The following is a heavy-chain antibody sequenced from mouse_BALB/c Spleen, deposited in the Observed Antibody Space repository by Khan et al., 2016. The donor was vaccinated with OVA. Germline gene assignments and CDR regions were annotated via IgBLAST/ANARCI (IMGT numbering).Heavy chain of an antibody. V-gene: IGHV1S41*01. CDR3: ARSNYYASVLYAMDY. J-gene: IGHJ4*01. CDR1: GYTFTSYW. CDR2: IGPGSGST. D-gene: IGHD1-1*01. Sequence: DLVKPGASVKLSCKASGYTFTSYWINWIKQRPGQGLEWIGRIGPGSGSTSFNTMFKGKAILPVDTSSSTAYIQLTSLSSEDSAVYFSARSNYYASVLYAMDYWGQGASVTVSS.